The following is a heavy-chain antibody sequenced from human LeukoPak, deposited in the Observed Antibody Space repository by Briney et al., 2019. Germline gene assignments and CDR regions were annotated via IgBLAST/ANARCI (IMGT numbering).Heavy chain of an antibody. D-gene: IGHD3-16*01. Sequence: QAGGSLRLSCAASGFTFSSYWMHWVRQAPGKGLVWVSRINSDGSSTSYADSVKGRFTISRDNAKNTLYLQMNSLRAEDTAVYFCAKLGGEVRFYYMDVWGKGTTVTVSS. CDR1: GFTFSSYW. CDR2: INSDGSST. J-gene: IGHJ6*03. CDR3: AKLGGEVRFYYMDV. V-gene: IGHV3-74*01.